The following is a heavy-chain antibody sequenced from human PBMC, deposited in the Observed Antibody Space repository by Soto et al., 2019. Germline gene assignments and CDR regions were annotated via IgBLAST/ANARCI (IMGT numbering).Heavy chain of an antibody. Sequence: QVQLVESGGGVVQPGRSLRLSCAASGFTFSSYGMHWVRQAPGKGLEWVAVISYDGSNKYYADSVKGRFTISRDNSKYPLYLQMNSLRAEDTAVYYCARAGGLLLDYWGQGTLVTVSS. CDR3: ARAGGLLLDY. CDR1: GFTFSSYG. J-gene: IGHJ4*02. D-gene: IGHD2-15*01. CDR2: ISYDGSNK. V-gene: IGHV3-30*03.